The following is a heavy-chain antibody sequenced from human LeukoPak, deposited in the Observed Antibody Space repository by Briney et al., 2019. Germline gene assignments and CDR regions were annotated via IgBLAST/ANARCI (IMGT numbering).Heavy chain of an antibody. Sequence: SVKVSCKASGGTFSSYAISWVRQAPGQGLEWMGRIIPILGIANYAQKFQGRVTITADKSTSTAYMERSSLRSEDTAVYYCAIERWLQLGGVDYWGQGTLVTVSS. D-gene: IGHD5-24*01. CDR3: AIERWLQLGGVDY. J-gene: IGHJ4*02. CDR1: GGTFSSYA. V-gene: IGHV1-69*04. CDR2: IIPILGIA.